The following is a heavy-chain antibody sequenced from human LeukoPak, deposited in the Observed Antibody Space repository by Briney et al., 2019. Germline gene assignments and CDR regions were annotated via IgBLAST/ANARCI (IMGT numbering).Heavy chain of an antibody. J-gene: IGHJ4*02. V-gene: IGHV3-23*01. D-gene: IGHD6-19*01. Sequence: PGGSLRLSCAASGFTFSRYPMNWVRQAPGKGLEWVSTISTSGNTHYADSVKGRFTISRDNSKNTLYLQMNSLRDEDTAIYYCTKDHDSTGLYQDRDYWGQGTLVTISS. CDR2: ISTSGNT. CDR3: TKDHDSTGLYQDRDY. CDR1: GFTFSRYP.